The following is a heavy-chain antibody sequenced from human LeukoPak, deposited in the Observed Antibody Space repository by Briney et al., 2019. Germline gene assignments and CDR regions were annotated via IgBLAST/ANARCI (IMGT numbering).Heavy chain of an antibody. V-gene: IGHV4-28*06. CDR2: IYYSGST. J-gene: IGHJ4*02. CDR1: GYSISSSNW. D-gene: IGHD2-2*01. CDR3: ARIGVVPAALDY. Sequence: PSETLSLTCAVSGYSISSSNWWGWIRQPPGKGLEWIGYIYYSGSTNYNPSLKSRVTMSVDTSKNQFSLKLSSVTALDTAVYYCARIGVVPAALDYWGQGTLVTVSS.